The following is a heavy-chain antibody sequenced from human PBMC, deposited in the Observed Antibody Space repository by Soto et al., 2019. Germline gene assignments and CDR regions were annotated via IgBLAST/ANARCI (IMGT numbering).Heavy chain of an antibody. Sequence: QVQLVQSGAEVKKPGASVKVSCQASGYTFTSFYVHWVRQAPGQGLEWVAIINPTGGSASYAQKFQGRVTVTRDTSTGTVFMELRSLKSEDTAMYYCARAGRAMVSLSNFDFWGQGTLVTVSS. J-gene: IGHJ4*02. CDR2: INPTGGSA. CDR3: ARAGRAMVSLSNFDF. V-gene: IGHV1-46*01. CDR1: GYTFTSFY. D-gene: IGHD5-18*01.